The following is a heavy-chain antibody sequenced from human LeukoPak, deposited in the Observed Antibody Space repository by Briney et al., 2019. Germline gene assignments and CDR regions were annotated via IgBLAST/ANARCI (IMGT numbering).Heavy chain of an antibody. J-gene: IGHJ4*02. CDR2: INPSGGST. D-gene: IGHD3-22*01. Sequence: ASVKVSCKASGYTFTSYYMHWVRQAPGQGLEWMGIINPSGGSTSYAQKFQGRVTMTRDTSTSTVYMELSSLRSEDTAVYYCARDQGYYDSSGYPLDYWGQGTLVTVSS. V-gene: IGHV1-46*01. CDR1: GYTFTSYY. CDR3: ARDQGYYDSSGYPLDY.